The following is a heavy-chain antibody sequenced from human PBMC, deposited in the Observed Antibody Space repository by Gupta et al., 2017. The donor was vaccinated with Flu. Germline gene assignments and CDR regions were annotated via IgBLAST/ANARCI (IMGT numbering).Heavy chain of an antibody. CDR3: ARRLSSSDWDDVFDV. D-gene: IGHD2-2*01. CDR2: INTDNGNT. J-gene: IGHJ3*01. Sequence: QAPGQRLEWMGWINTDNGNTKYSQKFQDRVTITRDTSASTVYLEVSSLRSEDTAVYYCARRLSSSDWDDVFDVWGQGTLVTVSS. V-gene: IGHV1-3*04.